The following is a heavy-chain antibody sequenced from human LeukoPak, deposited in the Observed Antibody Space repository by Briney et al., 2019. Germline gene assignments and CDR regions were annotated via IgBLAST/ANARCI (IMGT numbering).Heavy chain of an antibody. CDR3: ARVNTAVFDY. V-gene: IGHV5-51*01. CDR1: GYSFASYW. Sequence: GESLKISCKGSGYSFASYWIGWVRQMPGKGLEWMGIIYPGDSDARYSPSFQGQVIISADKSISTSYLQWSNVKASDTAMYYCARVNTAVFDYWGQGTLVTVSS. D-gene: IGHD5-18*01. CDR2: IYPGDSDA. J-gene: IGHJ4*02.